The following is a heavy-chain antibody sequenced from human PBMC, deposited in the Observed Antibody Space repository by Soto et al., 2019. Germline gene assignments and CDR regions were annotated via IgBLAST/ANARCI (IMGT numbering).Heavy chain of an antibody. CDR2: IYPGDSDT. Sequence: GESLKISCKGSGYSFTSYWIGWVRQMPGKGLEWMGIIYPGDSDTRYSPSFQGQVTISADKSISTAYLQGSSLKASDTAMYYCARTSRGYSGYDYRKDAFDIWGQGTMVTVSS. J-gene: IGHJ3*02. CDR3: ARTSRGYSGYDYRKDAFDI. V-gene: IGHV5-51*01. D-gene: IGHD5-12*01. CDR1: GYSFTSYW.